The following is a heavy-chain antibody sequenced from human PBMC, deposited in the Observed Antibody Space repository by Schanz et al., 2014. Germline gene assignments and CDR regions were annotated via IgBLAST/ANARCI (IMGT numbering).Heavy chain of an antibody. CDR1: GFSFGTYA. CDR2: ISGTGGGTT. V-gene: IGHV3-23*01. D-gene: IGHD6-13*01. J-gene: IGHJ4*02. Sequence: EVHLLESGGGLVQPGGSLRLSCAASGFSFGTYAMSWVRQAPGKGLLWVSSISGTGGGTTYYADSVRGRFTMSRDNSKNTLYLQMNSLRAGDAAVYYCARGLIAAAGGAFDYWGQGTLVAVSA. CDR3: ARGLIAAAGGAFDY.